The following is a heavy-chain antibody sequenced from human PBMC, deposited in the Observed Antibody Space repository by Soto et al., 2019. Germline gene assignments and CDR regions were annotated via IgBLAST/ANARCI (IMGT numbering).Heavy chain of an antibody. J-gene: IGHJ5*02. D-gene: IGHD3-16*01. CDR1: GGSISNHY. CDR3: ARVSAAEGGFDP. V-gene: IGHV4-4*07. Sequence: QVHLQESGPGLVKSSETLSLTCTASGGSISNHYWSWIRQPAGKGLEWIGRIYSSGSTNYNPSLKSPVAMSIDTSKNQFSLKLNSVTAADTAVYYCARVSAAEGGFDPWGQGTLVIVSS. CDR2: IYSSGST.